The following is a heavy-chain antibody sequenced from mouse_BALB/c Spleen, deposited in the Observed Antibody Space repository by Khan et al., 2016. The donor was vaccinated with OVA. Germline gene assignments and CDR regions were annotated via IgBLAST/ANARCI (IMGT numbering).Heavy chain of an antibody. V-gene: IGHV1S136*01. CDR3: SRGNWQPYYFDY. CDR1: GYTFTNYV. D-gene: IGHD4-1*01. J-gene: IGHJ2*01. Sequence: VQLKQSGPELVKPGASVKMSCKASGYTFTNYVLHWVKQKPGQGLEWIGYINPYNGGTKYNEKFKGKATLDSDKSSITAYMELSSLTSEDSAVYYWSRGNWQPYYFDYWGQGTTLTLSS. CDR2: INPYNGGT.